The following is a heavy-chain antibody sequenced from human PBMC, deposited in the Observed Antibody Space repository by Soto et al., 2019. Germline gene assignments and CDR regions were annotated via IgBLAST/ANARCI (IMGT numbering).Heavy chain of an antibody. Sequence: GESLKISCKGSGYSFTSYWIGSVRQMPGKGLEWMGIIYPGDSDTRYSPSFQGQVTISADKSISTAYLQWSSLKASDPAMYYCARENADFWSGYSGTLNYGMAVWGQGTTVTVSS. J-gene: IGHJ6*02. V-gene: IGHV5-51*01. CDR3: ARENADFWSGYSGTLNYGMAV. CDR1: GYSFTSYW. D-gene: IGHD3-3*01. CDR2: IYPGDSDT.